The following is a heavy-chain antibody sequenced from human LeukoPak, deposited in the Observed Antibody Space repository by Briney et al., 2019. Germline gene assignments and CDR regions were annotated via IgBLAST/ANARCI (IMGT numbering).Heavy chain of an antibody. CDR2: IYTSGST. D-gene: IGHD1-26*01. CDR3: AREWELGPYNWFDP. J-gene: IGHJ5*02. CDR1: GGSISSYY. Sequence: SETLSLTCTVSGGSISSYYWSWIRQPAGKGLEWTGRIYTSGSTNYNPSLKSRVTMSVDTSKNQFSLKLSSVTAADTAVYYCAREWELGPYNWFDPWGQGTLVTVSS. V-gene: IGHV4-4*07.